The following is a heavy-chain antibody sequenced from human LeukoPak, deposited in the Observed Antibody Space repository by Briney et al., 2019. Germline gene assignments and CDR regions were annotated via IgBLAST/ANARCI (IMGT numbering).Heavy chain of an antibody. CDR1: GGSISSYY. J-gene: IGHJ6*02. V-gene: IGHV4-4*07. CDR2: IYTSGST. Sequence: SETLSLTCTVSGGSISSYYWSWIRQPAGKGLEWIGRIYTSGSTNYNPSLKSRVTMSVDTSKNQFSLKLSSVTAADTAVYYCARVLLGYCSSTSCYMSQYGMDVWGQGTTVTVSS. CDR3: ARVLLGYCSSTSCYMSQYGMDV. D-gene: IGHD2-2*02.